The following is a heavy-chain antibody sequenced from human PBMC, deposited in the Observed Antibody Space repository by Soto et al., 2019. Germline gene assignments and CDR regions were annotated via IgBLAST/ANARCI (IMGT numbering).Heavy chain of an antibody. CDR3: ARGWYYDFWSGYYKGNWFDP. D-gene: IGHD3-3*01. J-gene: IGHJ5*02. CDR2: IYYSGST. Sequence: QVQLQESGPGLVKPSQTLSLTCTVSGGSISSGGYSWTWIRQHPGKGLEWIGYIYYSGSTYYNPSLKSRVTISVDTSKNQFSLKLSSVTAADTAVYYCARGWYYDFWSGYYKGNWFDPWGQGTLVTVSS. V-gene: IGHV4-31*03. CDR1: GGSISSGGYS.